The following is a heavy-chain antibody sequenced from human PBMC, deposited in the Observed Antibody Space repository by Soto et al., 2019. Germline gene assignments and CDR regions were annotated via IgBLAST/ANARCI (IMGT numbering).Heavy chain of an antibody. CDR3: AKDQLLLWFGELLSGPYDY. CDR1: GFTFSSYG. Sequence: VGSLRLSCAASGFTFSSYGMHWVRQAPGKGLEWVAVISYDGSNKYYADSVKGRFTISRDNSKNTLYLQMNSLRAEDTAVYYCAKDQLLLWFGELLSGPYDYWGQGTLVTVSS. J-gene: IGHJ4*02. V-gene: IGHV3-30*18. D-gene: IGHD3-10*01. CDR2: ISYDGSNK.